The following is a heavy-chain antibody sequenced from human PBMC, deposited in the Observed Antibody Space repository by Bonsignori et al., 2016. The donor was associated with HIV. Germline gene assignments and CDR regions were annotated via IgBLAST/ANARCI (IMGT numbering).Heavy chain of an antibody. CDR1: GYTFTSYG. J-gene: IGHJ4*02. V-gene: IGHV1-18*01. Sequence: ASVKVSCKASGYTFTSYGISWVRQAPGQGLEWMGWISAYNGNTNYAQKLQGRVTMTTDTSTSTAYMELRSLRSDDTAVYYCARDLVRIAARSGSGYWGQGTLVTVSS. CDR3: ARDLVRIAARSGSGY. D-gene: IGHD6-6*01. CDR2: ISAYNGNT.